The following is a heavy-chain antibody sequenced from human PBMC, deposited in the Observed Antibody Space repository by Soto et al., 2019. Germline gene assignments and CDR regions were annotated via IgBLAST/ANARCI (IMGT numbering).Heavy chain of an antibody. CDR2: SRNKVGSFTT. CDR1: GFTLSDSY. Sequence: EVRLVESGGGLVQPGGSLRLSCVTSGFTLSDSYMDWVRQAPGKGLEWVGRSRNKVGSFTTEYAASVKDRFTVSRDDSKNSLYLQMISLKTEDTAVYYCTRSSITTREFDYWGQGTLVTVSS. D-gene: IGHD6-6*01. V-gene: IGHV3-72*01. CDR3: TRSSITTREFDY. J-gene: IGHJ4*02.